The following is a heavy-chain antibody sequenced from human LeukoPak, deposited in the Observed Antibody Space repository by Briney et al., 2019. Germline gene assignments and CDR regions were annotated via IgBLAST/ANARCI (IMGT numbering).Heavy chain of an antibody. CDR2: ISSSSSTI. V-gene: IGHV3-48*01. Sequence: PGGSLRLSCAASGFTFSSYSMNWVRQAPGKGLEWVSYISSSSSTIYYADSVNGRFTISRDNAKNSLYLQMTSLRAEDTAVYYCARVYCSGGSCSTGDYFDYWGQGTLVTVSS. J-gene: IGHJ4*02. CDR3: ARVYCSGGSCSTGDYFDY. D-gene: IGHD2-15*01. CDR1: GFTFSSYS.